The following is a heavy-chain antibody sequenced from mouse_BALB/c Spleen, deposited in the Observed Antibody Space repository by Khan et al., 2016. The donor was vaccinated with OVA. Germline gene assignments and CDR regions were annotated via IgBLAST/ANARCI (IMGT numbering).Heavy chain of an antibody. CDR1: GYSFTSYY. J-gene: IGHJ3*01. CDR3: ARGAFGY. V-gene: IGHV1S135*01. CDR2: IDPFNGGT. Sequence: VQLKQSGPELMKPGASVNISCKASGYSFTSYYIHWVRQSHGKSLEWIGYIDPFNGGTDYNQTFKGKATLTVDKSSSTAYMHLSSLTSEDSAVYYGARGAFGYWGQGTLVTVSA.